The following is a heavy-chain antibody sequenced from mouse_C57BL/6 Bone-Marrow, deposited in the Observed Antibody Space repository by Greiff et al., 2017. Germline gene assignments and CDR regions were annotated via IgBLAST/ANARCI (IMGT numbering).Heavy chain of an antibody. Sequence: QVHVKQPGAELVKPGASVKLSCKASGYTFTSYWMHWVKQRPGQGLEWIGMIHPNSGSTNYNEKFKSKATLTVDKSSSTAYMQLSSLTSEDSAVYYCARGYPGYFDYWGQGTTLTVSS. V-gene: IGHV1-64*01. CDR2: IHPNSGST. J-gene: IGHJ2*01. D-gene: IGHD2-2*01. CDR3: ARGYPGYFDY. CDR1: GYTFTSYW.